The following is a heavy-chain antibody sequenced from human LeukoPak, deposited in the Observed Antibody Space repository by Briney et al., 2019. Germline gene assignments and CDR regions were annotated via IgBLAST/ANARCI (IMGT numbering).Heavy chain of an antibody. CDR2: INSDGSEG. J-gene: IGHJ3*01. CDR1: GFTFSGFW. Sequence: GGSLRLSCAVSGFTFSGFWMSWSRQAPGKGLEWVASINSDGSEGYYADVVKGRFTISRDNAKNSLYLQINSLRAEDTAVYYCARSSYSSSPSVWGQGTMVTVSS. CDR3: ARSSYSSSPSV. V-gene: IGHV3-7*03. D-gene: IGHD6-6*01.